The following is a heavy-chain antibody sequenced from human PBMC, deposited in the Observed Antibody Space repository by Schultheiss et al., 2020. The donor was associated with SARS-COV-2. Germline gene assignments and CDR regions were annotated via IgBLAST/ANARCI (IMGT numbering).Heavy chain of an antibody. Sequence: SETLSLTCAVYGGSFSGYYWSWIRQPPGKGLEWIGEINHSGSTYYNPSLKSRVTISVDTSKNQFSLKLSSVTAADTAVYYCARIPHLRFLEWPSNYFDYWGQGTLVTVSS. V-gene: IGHV4-34*01. CDR3: ARIPHLRFLEWPSNYFDY. CDR1: GGSFSGYY. CDR2: INHSGST. J-gene: IGHJ4*02. D-gene: IGHD3-3*01.